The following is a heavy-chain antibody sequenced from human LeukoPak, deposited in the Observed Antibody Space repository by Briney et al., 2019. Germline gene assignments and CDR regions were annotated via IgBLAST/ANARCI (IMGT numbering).Heavy chain of an antibody. D-gene: IGHD3-9*01. CDR2: FYYSGDT. Sequence: PSETLSLTCSVSGDSMRGFYWSWIRRPPGKALEWIGYFYYSGDTNYNPALESRLIITVDTSKNQFSLKLSSVTAADTAVYYCARWNYDILTGYRYFDYWGQGTLVTVSS. V-gene: IGHV4-59*01. CDR3: ARWNYDILTGYRYFDY. CDR1: GDSMRGFY. J-gene: IGHJ4*02.